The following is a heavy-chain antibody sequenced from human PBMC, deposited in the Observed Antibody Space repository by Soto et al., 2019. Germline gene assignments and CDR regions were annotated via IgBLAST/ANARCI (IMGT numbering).Heavy chain of an antibody. CDR2: ISGGGDST. CDR1: GFTFGSYA. J-gene: IGHJ4*02. V-gene: IGHV3-23*01. D-gene: IGHD2-15*01. Sequence: EVQLLESGGGLVQPGGSLRLSCAASGFTFGSYAMTWVRQAPGKGLEWVSAISGGGDSTYYADSVQGRFTISRDNSRTTLYLQMNSLRAEDTAVYYCAKVGVRYCSGGSCYFHYWGQGTLVPVSS. CDR3: AKVGVRYCSGGSCYFHY.